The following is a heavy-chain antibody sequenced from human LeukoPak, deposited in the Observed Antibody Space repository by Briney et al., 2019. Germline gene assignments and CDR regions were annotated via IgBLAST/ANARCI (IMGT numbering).Heavy chain of an antibody. D-gene: IGHD6-13*01. CDR2: ISGSGCET. J-gene: IGHJ4*02. CDR1: GFTFSNYG. V-gene: IGHV3-23*01. CDR3: AKIRDAAGTDY. Sequence: GGSLRLSCAASGFTFSNYGMEWVRQAPGKGLEWVSSISGSGCETYYADSVKGRFTISRDNSQNTLYLQMNSLRADDTAVYYCAKIRDAAGTDYWGQGTLITVSS.